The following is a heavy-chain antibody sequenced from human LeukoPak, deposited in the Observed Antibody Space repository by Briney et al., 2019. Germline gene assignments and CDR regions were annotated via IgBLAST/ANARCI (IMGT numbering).Heavy chain of an antibody. V-gene: IGHV3-33*08. J-gene: IGHJ4*02. CDR1: GFTFSSYA. Sequence: GGSLRLSCAASGFTFSSYAMSWVRQAPGKGLEWVAVIWYDGSNKYYADSVKGRFTISRDNSKNTLYLQMNSLRAEDTAVYYCARDTETYGDYAVDYWGQGTLVTVSS. D-gene: IGHD4-17*01. CDR2: IWYDGSNK. CDR3: ARDTETYGDYAVDY.